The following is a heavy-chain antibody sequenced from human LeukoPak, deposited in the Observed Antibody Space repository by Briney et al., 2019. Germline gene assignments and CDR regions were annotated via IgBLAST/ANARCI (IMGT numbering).Heavy chain of an antibody. CDR1: GFTFSIYG. CDR2: IWNDASNK. D-gene: IGHD3-10*01. CDR3: ARASGPFDY. V-gene: IGHV3-33*01. Sequence: PGRSLRLSCAASGFTFSIYGMHWVRQAPGKGLEWVAVIWNDASNKYYADSVKGRFIISRGNSKNTLYLQMNSLRAEDTAVYSCARASGPFDYWGQGTLVTVSS. J-gene: IGHJ4*02.